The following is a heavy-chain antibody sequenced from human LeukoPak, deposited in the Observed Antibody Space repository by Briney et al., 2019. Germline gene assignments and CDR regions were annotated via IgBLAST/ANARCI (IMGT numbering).Heavy chain of an antibody. D-gene: IGHD1-26*01. J-gene: IGHJ4*02. CDR3: ARDSRRGWELLAGTDY. CDR1: GFTFSSYN. Sequence: GGSLRLSCAASGFTFSSYNMNWVRQAPGKGLEWVSSISTSSSYIYYADSVKGRFTISRDNARNSLYLQMNSLRAEDTAVYYCARDSRRGWELLAGTDYWGQGTLVTVSS. V-gene: IGHV3-21*01. CDR2: ISTSSSYI.